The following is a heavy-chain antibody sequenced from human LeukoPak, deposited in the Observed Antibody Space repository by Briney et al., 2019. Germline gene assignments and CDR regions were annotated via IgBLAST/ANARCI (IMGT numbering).Heavy chain of an antibody. D-gene: IGHD2-21*02. J-gene: IGHJ4*02. CDR1: GFTFSNYA. Sequence: GGSLRLSCAASGFTFSNYAMSWVRQAPGKGLEWVSVISGSGVITYYADSVKGRFTISRDNSKNTLYLQMNRLRPEDTAVYYCARGTVTAPDYWGQGTLVTVSS. CDR3: ARGTVTAPDY. CDR2: ISGSGVIT. V-gene: IGHV3-23*01.